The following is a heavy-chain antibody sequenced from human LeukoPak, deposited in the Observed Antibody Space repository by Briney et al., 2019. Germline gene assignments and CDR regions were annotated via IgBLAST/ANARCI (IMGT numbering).Heavy chain of an antibody. CDR3: ARDSGSRRGYYMDV. V-gene: IGHV3-7*01. Sequence: GGSLRLPCAASGFTFSSYWMSWVRQAPGKGLEGVANINKDGSEKYYVDSVKRRLTSSRDNAKNSLYLQMNSLRAEDAAVYYCARDSGSRRGYYMDVWGKGTTVTVSS. J-gene: IGHJ6*03. CDR1: GFTFSSYW. CDR2: INKDGSEK. D-gene: IGHD1-26*01.